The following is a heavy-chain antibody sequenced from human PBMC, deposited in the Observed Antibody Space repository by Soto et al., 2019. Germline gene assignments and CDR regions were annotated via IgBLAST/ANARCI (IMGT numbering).Heavy chain of an antibody. CDR1: GGSFSGYY. D-gene: IGHD2-2*01. Sequence: PSETLSLTCAVYGGSFSGYYWSWIRQPPGKGLEWIGEINHSGSTNYNPSLKSRVTISVDTSKNQFSLKLSSVTAADTAVYYCASSTSADIVVVPADTYAPHKEAFDISSQRTIVTGS. CDR3: ASSTSADIVVVPADTYAPHKEAFDI. J-gene: IGHJ3*02. CDR2: INHSGST. V-gene: IGHV4-34*01.